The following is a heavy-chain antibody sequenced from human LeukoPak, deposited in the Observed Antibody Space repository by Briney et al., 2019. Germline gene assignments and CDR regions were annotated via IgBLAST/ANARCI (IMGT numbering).Heavy chain of an antibody. CDR1: GFTFSSYS. J-gene: IGHJ4*02. D-gene: IGHD1-26*01. CDR3: ARYSGSYKYYFDY. V-gene: IGHV3-21*01. Sequence: KPGGSLRLSCAASGFTFSSYSMNWVRQAPGKGLEWVSSISSSSSYIYYADSVKGRFTISRDNAKNSLYLQMNSLRAEDTAVYYCARYSGSYKYYFDYWGQGTLVTVSS. CDR2: ISSSSSYI.